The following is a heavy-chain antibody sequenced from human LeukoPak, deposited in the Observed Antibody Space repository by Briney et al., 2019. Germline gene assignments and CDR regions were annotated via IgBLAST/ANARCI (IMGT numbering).Heavy chain of an antibody. V-gene: IGHV3-30*02. D-gene: IGHD3-22*01. CDR3: ANGRGYDSSGYYFYNWFDP. CDR1: GFTFSSYG. J-gene: IGHJ5*02. CDR2: IRYDGSNK. Sequence: PGGSLRLSCAASGFTFSSYGMHWVRQAPGKGLEWVASIRYDGSNKYYADSVKGRFTISRDNSKNTLYLQMNSLRAEDTAVYYCANGRGYDSSGYYFYNWFDPWGQGTLVTVSS.